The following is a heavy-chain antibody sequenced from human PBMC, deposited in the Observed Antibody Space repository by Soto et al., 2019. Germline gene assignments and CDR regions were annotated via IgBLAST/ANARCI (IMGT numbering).Heavy chain of an antibody. Sequence: PGXSLKISCKGPGYSFTSYWIGWVRQMPGKGLEWMGIIYPGDSDTRYSPSFQGQVTISADKSISTAYLQWSSLKASDTAMYYCARRIDGFTPHFDYWGQGTLVTVSS. V-gene: IGHV5-51*01. CDR1: GYSFTSYW. D-gene: IGHD2-15*01. J-gene: IGHJ4*02. CDR3: ARRIDGFTPHFDY. CDR2: IYPGDSDT.